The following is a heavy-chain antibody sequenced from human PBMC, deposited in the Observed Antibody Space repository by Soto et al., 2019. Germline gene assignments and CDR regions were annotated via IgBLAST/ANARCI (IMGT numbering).Heavy chain of an antibody. D-gene: IGHD3-3*02. CDR2: INHSGNT. V-gene: IGHV4-34*01. J-gene: IGHJ3*02. CDR3: ARGDLSRSNAFDT. CDR1: GGSVSGYY. Sequence: SETLSLTCAVYGGSVSGYYGSWSRQPPGKGLEWIGEINHSGNTNYNPSLKSRVNISVDTSKNQFSLKLSSVTAADTAVYYCARGDLSRSNAFDTWVQGTMVPVSS.